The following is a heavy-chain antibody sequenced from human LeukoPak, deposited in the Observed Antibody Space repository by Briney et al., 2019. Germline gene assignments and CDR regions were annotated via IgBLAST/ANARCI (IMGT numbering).Heavy chain of an antibody. J-gene: IGHJ4*02. CDR2: IIPMFKTP. V-gene: IGHV1-69*13. D-gene: IGHD4-17*01. Sequence: ASVKVSCKTSGGTFRTFSIGWVRQAPGQGLEWMGGIIPMFKTPNYAQKFQDRVTITADESTSTTYMELSSLRSEDTAVYFCARGQTTTLTTVHFDVWGQGTLVTVSS. CDR3: ARGQTTTLTTVHFDV. CDR1: GGTFRTFS.